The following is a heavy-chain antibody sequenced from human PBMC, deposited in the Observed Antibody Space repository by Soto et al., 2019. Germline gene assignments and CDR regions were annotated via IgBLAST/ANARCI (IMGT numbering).Heavy chain of an antibody. J-gene: IGHJ4*02. CDR2: ISSSGSTI. D-gene: IGHD2-2*01. CDR3: APYPTRADPFDY. V-gene: IGHV3-11*01. CDR1: GFTFSDYY. Sequence: PGGSLRLSCAASGFTFSDYYMSWIRQAPGKGLEWVSYISSSGSTIYYADSVKGRFTISRDNAKNSLYLQMNSLRAEDTAVYYCAPYPTRADPFDYWGQGTLVTVSS.